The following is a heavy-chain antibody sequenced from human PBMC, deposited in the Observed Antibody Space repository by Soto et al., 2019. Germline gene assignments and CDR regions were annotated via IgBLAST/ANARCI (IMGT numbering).Heavy chain of an antibody. CDR3: ARRPDAFDI. CDR2: ISGDGLST. V-gene: IGHV3-23*01. J-gene: IGHJ3*02. Sequence: EGSLRRSCAGSGSTFTDFTMTWVRQAPGKGLEWVSAISGDGLSTYYAGSVKGRFTISRDNSKTTLYLQMNSLRAEDTAVYYCARRPDAFDIWGRGTMVTVS. CDR1: GSTFTDFT.